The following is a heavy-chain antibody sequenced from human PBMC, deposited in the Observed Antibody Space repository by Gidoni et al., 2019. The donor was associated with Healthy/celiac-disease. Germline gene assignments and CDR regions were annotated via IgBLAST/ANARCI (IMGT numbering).Heavy chain of an antibody. D-gene: IGHD3-22*01. CDR1: GVTFTSSA. CDR2: IVVCSGNT. J-gene: IGHJ4*02. CDR3: AAEMLDSSGYYNGGY. Sequence: QMQLVQSGPEVKKPGTSVKVSCKASGVTFTSSAVQWVRQARGQRLGWIGWIVVCSGNTNYAQKFQERVTITRDMSTSTAYVELSSLRSEDTAVYYCAAEMLDSSGYYNGGYWGQGTLVTVSS. V-gene: IGHV1-58*01.